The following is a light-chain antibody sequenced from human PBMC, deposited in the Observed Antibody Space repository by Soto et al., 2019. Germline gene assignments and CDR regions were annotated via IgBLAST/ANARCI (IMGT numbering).Light chain of an antibody. CDR3: QPYNNWPPLFT. Sequence: EIVMTQSPATLSVSPGERATLSCRASQSVSSNLAWYQQKPGQAPRLLIYGSSTSATDIPARFSGSGSGTEFTLTTSGLLSEDFAVSYCQPYNNWPPLFTFGPGSKVD. J-gene: IGKJ3*01. CDR1: QSVSSN. CDR2: GSS. V-gene: IGKV3-15*01.